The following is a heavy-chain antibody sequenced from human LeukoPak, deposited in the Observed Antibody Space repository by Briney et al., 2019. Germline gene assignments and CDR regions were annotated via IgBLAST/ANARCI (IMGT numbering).Heavy chain of an antibody. V-gene: IGHV3-23*01. D-gene: IGHD3-10*01. CDR1: GFTFSSYA. CDR3: AKDGVQVGYFDY. CDR2: ISGSGGST. Sequence: TGGSLRLSCAASGFTFSSYAMSWVRQAPGKGLEWVSAISGSGGSTYYADSVKGRFTISRDNSKNTLYLQMNSLRAEDTAVYYCAKDGVQVGYFDYWGQGTLVTVSS. J-gene: IGHJ4*02.